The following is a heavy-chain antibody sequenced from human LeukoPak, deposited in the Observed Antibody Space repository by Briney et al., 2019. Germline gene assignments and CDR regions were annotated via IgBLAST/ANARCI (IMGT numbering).Heavy chain of an antibody. CDR1: GYTFTGYY. CDR2: INPNSGGT. V-gene: IGHV1-2*04. J-gene: IGHJ4*02. CDR3: ARERPRGSGSYYY. D-gene: IGHD1-26*01. Sequence: ASVKVSCKASGYTFTGYYIHWVRQAPGQGLEWMGWINPNSGGTNYAQKFQGWVTMTRDTSISTAYMELSRLRSDDTAVYYCARERPRGSGSYYYWGQGTLVTVSS.